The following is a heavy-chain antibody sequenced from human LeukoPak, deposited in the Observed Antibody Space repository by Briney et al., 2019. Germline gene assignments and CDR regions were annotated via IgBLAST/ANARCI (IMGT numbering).Heavy chain of an antibody. V-gene: IGHV4-39*01. CDR2: IYYSGST. CDR3: ARWSSSSYYYYYMDV. Sequence: SETLSLTCTVSGGSISSSSYYWGWIRQPPGKGLEWIGSIYYSGSTYYNPSLKSRVTISVDTSKNQFSLKLSSVTAADTAVYYCARWSSSSYYYYYMDVWGKGTTVTVSS. D-gene: IGHD6-13*01. J-gene: IGHJ6*03. CDR1: GGSISSSSYY.